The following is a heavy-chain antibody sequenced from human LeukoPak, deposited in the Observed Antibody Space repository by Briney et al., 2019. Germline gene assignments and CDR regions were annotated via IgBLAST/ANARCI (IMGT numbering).Heavy chain of an antibody. J-gene: IGHJ2*01. D-gene: IGHD6-6*01. CDR2: ISRSSNYI. CDR1: GFNLSTYS. CDR3: ARESIAVRQVVNWYFDL. Sequence: GGSLRLSCAASGFNLSTYSMNWVRQAPGKGLEWVSSISRSSNYIYYADSVKGRFTISRDNAKNSLYLQMNSLRAEDTAVYYCARESIAVRQVVNWYFDLWGRGTLVTVSS. V-gene: IGHV3-21*01.